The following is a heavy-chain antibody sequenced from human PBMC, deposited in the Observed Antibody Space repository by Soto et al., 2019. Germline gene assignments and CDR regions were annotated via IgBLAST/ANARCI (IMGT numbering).Heavy chain of an antibody. CDR3: ARLATFGSLNWFDP. J-gene: IGHJ5*02. V-gene: IGHV1-8*01. Sequence: ASVKVSCKASGYSFTNNDVTGVRQATGQGLEGMGWMNPGSGDTGYAQKFQGRVTMTRDISIATAYMELSSLRSDDTAIYYCARLATFGSLNWFDPWGQGTLVTVSS. D-gene: IGHD3-16*01. CDR2: MNPGSGDT. CDR1: GYSFTNND.